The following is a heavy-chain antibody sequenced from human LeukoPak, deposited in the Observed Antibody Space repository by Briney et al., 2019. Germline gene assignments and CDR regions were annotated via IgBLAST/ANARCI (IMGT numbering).Heavy chain of an antibody. D-gene: IGHD5-24*01. CDR3: ARLRGGYRLY. Sequence: GGSLRLSYAASGFTFSDYEMNWVRQAPGKGLEWVSYISSSGSTIYYADSVKGRFTISRGDAKNSLYPQINRLRAEDTAVYYCARLRGGYRLYWGQGTLVTVSS. V-gene: IGHV3-48*03. CDR2: ISSSGSTI. CDR1: GFTFSDYE. J-gene: IGHJ4*02.